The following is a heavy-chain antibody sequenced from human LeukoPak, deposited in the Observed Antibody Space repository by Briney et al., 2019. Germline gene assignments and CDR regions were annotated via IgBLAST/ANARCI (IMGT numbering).Heavy chain of an antibody. Sequence: PGGSLRLSCAASGFTFSSYGMSWVRQAPGKGLEWVSAISGSGGSTYYADSVKGRFTISRDNSKNTLYLQMNSLRAEDTAVYYCAKRAYDSSGYYYHYYYYMDVWGKGTTVTISS. D-gene: IGHD3-22*01. V-gene: IGHV3-23*01. CDR2: ISGSGGST. CDR3: AKRAYDSSGYYYHYYYYMDV. J-gene: IGHJ6*03. CDR1: GFTFSSYG.